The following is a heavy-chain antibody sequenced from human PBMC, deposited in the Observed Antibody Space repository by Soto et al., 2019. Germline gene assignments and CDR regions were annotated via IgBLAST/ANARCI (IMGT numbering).Heavy chain of an antibody. J-gene: IGHJ4*02. CDR1: GGSISSYY. V-gene: IGHV4-59*08. CDR3: ARVRRFGELFNYFDY. Sequence: SETLSLTCTVSGGSISSYYWSWIRQPPGKGLEWIGYIYYSGSTYYNPSLKSQVTISVDTSKNQFSLKLSSVTAADTAVYCCARVRRFGELFNYFDYWGQGTLVTVSS. CDR2: IYYSGST. D-gene: IGHD3-10*01.